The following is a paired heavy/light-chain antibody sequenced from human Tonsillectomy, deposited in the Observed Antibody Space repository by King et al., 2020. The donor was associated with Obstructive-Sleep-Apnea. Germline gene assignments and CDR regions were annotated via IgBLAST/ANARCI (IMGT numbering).Light chain of an antibody. CDR1: QTISSW. Sequence: DIQMTQSPSTLSASVGDRVTITCRASQTISSWLAWYQQKPGKAPKLLIYKASSLESGVPSRFSGSGSGTEFTLTISSLQPDDFATYYCQQYNSYLYTFGQGTKLEI. CDR2: KAS. J-gene: IGKJ2*01. V-gene: IGKV1-5*03. CDR3: QQYNSYLYT.
Heavy chain of an antibody. V-gene: IGHV4-59*08. CDR1: GGSINNYY. D-gene: IGHD3-10*01. CDR3: ARAAKEYGPMANFDC. Sequence: QVQLQESGPGLVKPSETLSLTCTVSGGSINNYYWNWIRQPPGKGLEWIGYMYYSGSTNYNPSLKSRVTISVDTSKNQFSLKLSSVTAADTAVYYCARAAKEYGPMANFDCWGQGTLVTVSS. J-gene: IGHJ4*02. CDR2: MYYSGST.